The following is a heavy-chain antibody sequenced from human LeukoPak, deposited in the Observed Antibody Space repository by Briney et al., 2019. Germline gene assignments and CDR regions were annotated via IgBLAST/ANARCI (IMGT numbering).Heavy chain of an antibody. Sequence: GRSLRLSCAASGFTFSDYGIHWVRQAPGKGLEWVAVIWYDGTNKYYGDSVKGRFTISRDNSKDTLYLQMNSLRAEDTAVYYCAKDRGSYSTTADSWGQGTLVTVSS. D-gene: IGHD1-26*01. CDR1: GFTFSDYG. CDR2: IWYDGTNK. CDR3: AKDRGSYSTTADS. J-gene: IGHJ5*01. V-gene: IGHV3-33*06.